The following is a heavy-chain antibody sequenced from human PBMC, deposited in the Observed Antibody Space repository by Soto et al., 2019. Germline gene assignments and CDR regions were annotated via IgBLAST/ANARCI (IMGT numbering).Heavy chain of an antibody. CDR3: ARDLGLQRDYYYYGMDV. Sequence: SETLSLTCTVSGGSISSYYWSWIRQPPGKGLEWIGYIYYSGSTNYNPSLKSRVTISVDTSKNQFSLKLSSVTAADTAVYYCARDLGLQRDYYYYGMDVWGQGTTVTVSS. V-gene: IGHV4-59*01. J-gene: IGHJ6*02. CDR2: IYYSGST. D-gene: IGHD4-4*01. CDR1: GGSISSYY.